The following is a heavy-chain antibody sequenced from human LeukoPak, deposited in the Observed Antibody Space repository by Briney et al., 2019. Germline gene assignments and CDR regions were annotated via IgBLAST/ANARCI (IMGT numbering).Heavy chain of an antibody. Sequence: GGSLRLSCAASGFTFSSYAMSWVRQAPGKGLEWVSAISGSGGSTYYADSVKGRFTISRDNSKNTLYLQMNSLRAEDTAVYYCAKDGGFLRAPGYFDLWSRGTLVTVSS. CDR3: AKDGGFLRAPGYFDL. CDR2: ISGSGGST. CDR1: GFTFSSYA. D-gene: IGHD3-16*01. J-gene: IGHJ2*01. V-gene: IGHV3-23*01.